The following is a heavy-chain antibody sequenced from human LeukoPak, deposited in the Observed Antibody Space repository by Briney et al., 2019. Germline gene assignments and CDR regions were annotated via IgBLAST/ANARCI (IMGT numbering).Heavy chain of an antibody. CDR1: GFTFSSYG. V-gene: IGHV3-33*06. D-gene: IGHD3-10*01. Sequence: GRSLRLSCAASGFTFSSYGMHWVRQAPGKGLEWVAVIWYDGSNKYYVDSVKGRFTISRDDSKNTLYLQMNSLRAEDTAVYYCAKDGDRGEYYYYYYMDAWGKGTTVTVSS. J-gene: IGHJ6*03. CDR3: AKDGDRGEYYYYYYMDA. CDR2: IWYDGSNK.